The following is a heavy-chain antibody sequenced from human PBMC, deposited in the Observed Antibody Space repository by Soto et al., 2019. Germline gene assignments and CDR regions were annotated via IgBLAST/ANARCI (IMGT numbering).Heavy chain of an antibody. CDR1: GGTFSSYA. CDR2: IIPISGTA. CDR3: ARSQGSSTSLEIYYYYYYGMDV. Sequence: QVQLVQSRAEVKKPGSSVKVSCKAYGGTFSSYAISWVRQAPGQGLEWMGGIIPISGTANYAQKFQGRVTITADEPTSTAYMELSSLRSEDTAVYYCARSQGSSTSLEIYYYYYYGMDVWGQGTTVTVSS. J-gene: IGHJ6*02. V-gene: IGHV1-69*01. D-gene: IGHD2-2*01.